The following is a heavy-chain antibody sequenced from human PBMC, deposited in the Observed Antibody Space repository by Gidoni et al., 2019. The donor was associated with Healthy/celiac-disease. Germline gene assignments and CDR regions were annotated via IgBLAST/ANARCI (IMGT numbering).Heavy chain of an antibody. V-gene: IGHV1-24*01. D-gene: IGHD3-16*02. J-gene: IGHJ4*02. Sequence: QVQLVQSGAEVKKPGASVKVSCKVSGYTLTELSMHWVRQAPGKGLEWMGGFDPEDGETIYAQKFQGRVTMTEDTSTDTAYMELSSLRSEDTAVYYCATLGRYVWGSYRSGLIPYYFDYWGQGTLVTVSS. CDR2: FDPEDGET. CDR1: GYTLTELS. CDR3: ATLGRYVWGSYRSGLIPYYFDY.